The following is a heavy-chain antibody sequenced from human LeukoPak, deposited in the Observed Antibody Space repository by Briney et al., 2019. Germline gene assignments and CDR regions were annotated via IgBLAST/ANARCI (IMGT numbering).Heavy chain of an antibody. Sequence: GGSLRLSCAASGFTFSGSAMHWVRQASGKGLEWVGRIRSKANSYATAYAASVKGRFTISRDDSKDTAYLQMNSLKTEDTAVYYCTSRDGYNIDYWGQGTLVTVSS. CDR3: TSRDGYNIDY. V-gene: IGHV3-73*01. CDR1: GFTFSGSA. D-gene: IGHD5-24*01. CDR2: IRSKANSYAT. J-gene: IGHJ4*02.